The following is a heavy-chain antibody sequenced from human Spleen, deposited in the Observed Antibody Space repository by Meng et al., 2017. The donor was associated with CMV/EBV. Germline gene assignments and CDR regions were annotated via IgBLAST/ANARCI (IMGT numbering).Heavy chain of an antibody. D-gene: IGHD3-9*01. CDR1: GFSFNTYA. J-gene: IGHJ6*02. Sequence: GGSLRLCCGASGFSFNTYAVHWVRQAPGKGLEWVAVISFDGNNKYFADSVKGRFTITRDNSKNTLYLQMNSLRVEDTAVYYCAREDYYTLTCFYRTRYYSGMDVWGQGTTVTVSS. CDR2: ISFDGNNK. V-gene: IGHV3-30*04. CDR3: AREDYYTLTCFYRTRYYSGMDV.